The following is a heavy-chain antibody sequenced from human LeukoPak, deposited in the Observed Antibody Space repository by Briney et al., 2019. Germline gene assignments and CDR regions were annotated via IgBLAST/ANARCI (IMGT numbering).Heavy chain of an antibody. Sequence: GGSLRLSCAASGFTFSSYAMSWVRQAPGKGLEWVSSISSSSSYIYYADSVKGRFTISRDNAKNSLYLQMNSLRAEDTAVYYCARAPAEYYDFWSGYYTGYYYYYGMDVWGQGTTVTVSS. CDR2: ISSSSSYI. D-gene: IGHD3-3*01. CDR1: GFTFSSYA. V-gene: IGHV3-21*01. CDR3: ARAPAEYYDFWSGYYTGYYYYYGMDV. J-gene: IGHJ6*02.